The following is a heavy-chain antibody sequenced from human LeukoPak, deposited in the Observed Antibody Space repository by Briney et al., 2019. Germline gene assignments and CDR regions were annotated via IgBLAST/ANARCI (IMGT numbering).Heavy chain of an antibody. CDR3: AKALWYSGSYLANY. D-gene: IGHD1-26*01. CDR2: ISGSGSST. J-gene: IGHJ4*02. V-gene: IGHV3-23*01. CDR1: GFTFSSYA. Sequence: GGSLRLSCAASGFTFSSYAMSWVRQAPGKGLEWVSAISGSGSSTYYADSVKGRFTISRDNSKNTLYLQMNSLRAEDTAVYYCAKALWYSGSYLANYWGQGTLVTVSS.